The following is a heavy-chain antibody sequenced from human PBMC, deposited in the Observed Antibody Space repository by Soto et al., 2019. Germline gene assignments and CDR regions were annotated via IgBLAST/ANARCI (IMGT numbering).Heavy chain of an antibody. CDR1: GFIFENFG. CDR2: ISGSGFKK. J-gene: IGHJ5*02. Sequence: LRLSCAASGFIFENFGMSWVRQAPGKGLEWISSISGSGFKKYYADSVKGRFTISRDNSKSTVYLELNNLSAEDTAVYHCAKNQGVELVPLATVDWFDPWGQRSVVTVSS. D-gene: IGHD1-26*01. CDR3: AKNQGVELVPLATVDWFDP. V-gene: IGHV3-23*01.